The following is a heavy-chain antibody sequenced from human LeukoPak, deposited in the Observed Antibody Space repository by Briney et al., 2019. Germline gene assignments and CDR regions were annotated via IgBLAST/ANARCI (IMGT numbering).Heavy chain of an antibody. CDR3: ARDGVVVAATNYYGMDV. Sequence: GGSLRLSCAASGFTFSDYFMSWIRQAPQKGLEWVSYISNSGSTIYYADSVKGRFTISRDNAKNSLYLQMNSLRAEDTAVYYCARDGVVVAATNYYGMDVWGQGTTVTVSS. J-gene: IGHJ6*02. D-gene: IGHD2-15*01. V-gene: IGHV3-11*04. CDR1: GFTFSDYF. CDR2: ISNSGSTI.